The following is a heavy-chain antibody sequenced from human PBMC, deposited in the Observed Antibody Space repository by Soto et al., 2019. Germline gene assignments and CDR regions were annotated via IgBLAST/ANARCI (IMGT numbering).Heavy chain of an antibody. CDR2: IRTKAKNYAT. CDR3: TATTVTTGFDY. Sequence: EVQLVESGGGLVQPGGCLKLYCGASGFTFSGFTMHWVRQASGKGLEWVGRIRTKAKNYATEYAASVKGRFSISREDSNDTAYLQMSSLQTDDTAVYYCTATTVTTGFDYWGQGTLVTVSS. V-gene: IGHV3-73*02. CDR1: GFTFSGFT. J-gene: IGHJ4*02. D-gene: IGHD4-17*01.